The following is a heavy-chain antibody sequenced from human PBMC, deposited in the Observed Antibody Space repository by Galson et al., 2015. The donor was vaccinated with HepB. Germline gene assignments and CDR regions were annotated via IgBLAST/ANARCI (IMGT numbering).Heavy chain of an antibody. CDR3: ARSSSGWGGLYYYYYMDV. V-gene: IGHV1-69*13. CDR1: GGTFSSYA. Sequence: SVKVSCKASGGTFSSYAISWVRQAPGQGLEWMGGIIPIFGTADYAQKFQGRVTITADESTSTAYMELSSLRSEDTAVYYCARSSSGWGGLYYYYYMDVWGKGTTVTVSS. D-gene: IGHD6-19*01. CDR2: IIPIFGTA. J-gene: IGHJ6*03.